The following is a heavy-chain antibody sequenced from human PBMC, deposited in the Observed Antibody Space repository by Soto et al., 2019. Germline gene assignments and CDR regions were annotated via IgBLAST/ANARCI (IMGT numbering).Heavy chain of an antibody. Sequence: PGGSLRLSCAASGFTFSSYWMSWVRQAPGKGLEWVANIKQDGSEKYYVDSVKGRFTISRDNAKNSLYLQMNSLRAEDTAVYYCARDHIVGATNFDSWGQGTLVTVSS. V-gene: IGHV3-7*01. D-gene: IGHD1-26*01. CDR1: GFTFSSYW. CDR2: IKQDGSEK. J-gene: IGHJ4*02. CDR3: ARDHIVGATNFDS.